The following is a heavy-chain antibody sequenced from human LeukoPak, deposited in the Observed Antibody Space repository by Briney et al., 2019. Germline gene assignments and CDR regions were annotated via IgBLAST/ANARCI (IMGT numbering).Heavy chain of an antibody. J-gene: IGHJ6*03. CDR1: GFTFCSYG. CDR3: AKDGDTAMVQYYYYYMDV. V-gene: IGHV3-30*02. CDR2: IRYDGSNK. D-gene: IGHD5-18*01. Sequence: PGGSLRLSCAASGFTFCSYGMHWVRQAPGKGLEWVAFIRYDGSNKYYADSVKGRFTISRDNSKNTLYLQMNSLRAEDTAVYYCAKDGDTAMVQYYYYYMDVWGKGTTVTVSS.